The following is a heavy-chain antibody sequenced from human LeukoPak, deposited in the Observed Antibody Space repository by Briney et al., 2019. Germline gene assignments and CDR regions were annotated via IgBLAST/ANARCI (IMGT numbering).Heavy chain of an antibody. CDR3: ARGGQGHGYRYGYDY. CDR2: IASSSGTT. Sequence: GGSLRLSCTASGFTFSSYGMNWVRQAPGKGLEWVSYIASSSGTTYYADSVKGRFTISRDNAKNSLYLQMNSLRAVDTAVYFCARGGQGHGYRYGYDYWGQGTLVTVSS. J-gene: IGHJ4*02. V-gene: IGHV3-48*01. D-gene: IGHD5-18*01. CDR1: GFTFSSYG.